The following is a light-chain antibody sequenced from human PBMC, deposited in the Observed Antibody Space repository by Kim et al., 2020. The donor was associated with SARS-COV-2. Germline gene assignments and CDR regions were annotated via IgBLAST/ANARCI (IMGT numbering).Light chain of an antibody. J-gene: IGKJ2*01. CDR1: ESISDY. Sequence: EIVLTQSPATLSLSPGERATLSCRASESISDYLGWYQQRVGQAPRLLIYNASHRASGIPVRFSGSGSGTDFTPTISGLQSEDSAIYYCQHRANWPQTFGQGTKLEI. CDR2: NAS. V-gene: IGKV3-11*01. CDR3: QHRANWPQT.